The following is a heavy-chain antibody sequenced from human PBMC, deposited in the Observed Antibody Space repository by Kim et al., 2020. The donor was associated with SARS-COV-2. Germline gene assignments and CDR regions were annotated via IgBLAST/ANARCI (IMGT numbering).Heavy chain of an antibody. CDR2: VIPIFGTA. D-gene: IGHD3-22*01. V-gene: IGHV1-69*06. CDR1: GGTFSSYA. Sequence: SVKVSCKASGGTFSSYAISWVRQAPGQGLEWMGGVIPIFGTANYAQKFQGRVTITADKSTSTAYMELSSLRSEDTAVYYCARVKVYYDSSGYYYYFDYWGQGTLVTVSS. CDR3: ARVKVYYDSSGYYYYFDY. J-gene: IGHJ4*02.